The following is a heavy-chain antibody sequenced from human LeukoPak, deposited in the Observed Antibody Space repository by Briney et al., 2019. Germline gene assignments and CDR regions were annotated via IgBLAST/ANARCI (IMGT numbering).Heavy chain of an antibody. CDR2: ITQDGSEK. CDR1: GFTFSSYW. Sequence: GGSLRLSCAASGFTFSSYWMSWVRQAPGKGLEWVANITQDGSEKYYVDSVKGRFTISRDNAKNSLYLQMNSLRAEDTAVYYCARDLSGGYYPFDYWGQGTLVTVSS. CDR3: ARDLSGGYYPFDY. J-gene: IGHJ4*02. V-gene: IGHV3-7*01. D-gene: IGHD3-22*01.